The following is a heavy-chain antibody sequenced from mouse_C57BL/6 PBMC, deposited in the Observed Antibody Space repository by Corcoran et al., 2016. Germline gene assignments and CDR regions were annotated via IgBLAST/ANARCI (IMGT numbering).Heavy chain of an antibody. CDR2: IYPGNGNT. Sequence: QVQLQQSGAELVRPGASLKLTCKASGYSFTGYDMNWVRQSPGKRLEWIGCIYPGNGNTYYNEKFKGKATLTVDKSSSTAYMQLSSLTSEDSAVYYCATGYYLDYWGPGTTLTVSS. J-gene: IGHJ2*01. CDR3: ATGYYLDY. V-gene: IGHV1-76*01. CDR1: GYSFTGYD.